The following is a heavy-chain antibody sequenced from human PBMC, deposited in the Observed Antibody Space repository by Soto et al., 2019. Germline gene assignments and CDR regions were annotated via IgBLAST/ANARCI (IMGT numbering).Heavy chain of an antibody. CDR1: GGSISSGGYS. CDR3: ARGGYCGGDCPIDY. Sequence: PSETLSLTCAVSGGSISSGGYSWSWIRQPPGKGLEWIGYIYHSGSTYYNPSLKSRVTISVDRSKNQFSLKLSSVTAADTAVYYCARGGYCGGDCPIDYWGQGTLVTVSS. V-gene: IGHV4-30-2*01. CDR2: IYHSGST. D-gene: IGHD2-21*02. J-gene: IGHJ4*02.